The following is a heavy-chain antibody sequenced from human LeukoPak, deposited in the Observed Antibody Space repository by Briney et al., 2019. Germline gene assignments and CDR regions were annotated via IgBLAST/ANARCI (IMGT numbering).Heavy chain of an antibody. D-gene: IGHD3-22*01. CDR3: TSHYDSSGYSPDS. CDR1: GFSFGDHA. CDR2: IRSKAYGGTT. V-gene: IGHV3-49*03. J-gene: IGHJ5*01. Sequence: PGGSLRLSCTTSGFSFGDHAMSWFRQAPGKGLQWVGFIRSKAYGGTTEYAASVKGRYIISRDDSKSIAYLQMNSLKTEDTAVYYCTSHYDSSGYSPDSWGQGTLVTVSS.